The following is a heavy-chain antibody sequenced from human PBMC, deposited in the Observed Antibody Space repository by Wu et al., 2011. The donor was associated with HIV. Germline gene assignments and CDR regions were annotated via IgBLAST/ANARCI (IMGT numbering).Heavy chain of an antibody. CDR2: IIPIFGTA. D-gene: IGHD1-26*01. CDR3: ASWKGGSSDPGYVSAFDI. J-gene: IGHJ3*02. Sequence: QVQLVQSGAEVKKPGSSVKVSCKASGGTFSSYAISWVRQAPGQGLEWMGRIIPIFGTANYAQKFQGRVTITADKSTSTAYMELSSLRSEDTAAYYCASWKGGSSDPGYVSAFDIWGQGTMVTVSS. V-gene: IGHV1-69*14. CDR1: GGTFSSYA.